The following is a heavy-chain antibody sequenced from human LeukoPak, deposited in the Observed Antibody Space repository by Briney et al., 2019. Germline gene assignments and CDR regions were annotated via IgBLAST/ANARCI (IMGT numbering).Heavy chain of an antibody. Sequence: GRSLRLSCAASGFTFSSYGMHWVRQAPGKGLEWVAVISYDGSNKYYADSVKGRFTISRDNSKNTLYLQMNSLRAEDTAVYYCAKDDSTGGDWGQGTLVTVSS. CDR2: ISYDGSNK. CDR1: GFTFSSYG. J-gene: IGHJ4*02. D-gene: IGHD6-13*01. V-gene: IGHV3-30*18. CDR3: AKDDSTGGD.